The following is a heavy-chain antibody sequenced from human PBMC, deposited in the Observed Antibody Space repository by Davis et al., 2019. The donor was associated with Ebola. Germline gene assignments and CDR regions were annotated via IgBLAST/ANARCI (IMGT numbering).Heavy chain of an antibody. V-gene: IGHV4-38-2*02. D-gene: IGHD3-22*01. CDR3: ARMGLSSGYYFFDY. CDR1: GYSISSGYY. Sequence: SETLSLTCTVSGYSISSGYYWGCIRQPPRKGLEWIGSIYYSGITYYNPSLKSRVTISLDTSKNQFSLKLSSVTAADTAVYYCARMGLSSGYYFFDYWGQGTLVTVSS. CDR2: IYYSGIT. J-gene: IGHJ4*02.